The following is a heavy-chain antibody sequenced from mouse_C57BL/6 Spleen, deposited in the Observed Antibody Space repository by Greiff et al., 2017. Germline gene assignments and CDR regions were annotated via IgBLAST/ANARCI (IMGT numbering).Heavy chain of an antibody. V-gene: IGHV5-2*01. Sequence: EVQLVESGGGLVQPGASLKLSCESNDYEFPSYDMPWVRKTPEKRLELVAAINRDGGSTYYPDTMERRVILSRDNTKKTLYLQMSSLRSEDTALYYCASLGSSRGYFDVWGTGTTVTVSS. CDR2: INRDGGST. D-gene: IGHD1-1*01. CDR1: DYEFPSYD. J-gene: IGHJ1*03. CDR3: ASLGSSRGYFDV.